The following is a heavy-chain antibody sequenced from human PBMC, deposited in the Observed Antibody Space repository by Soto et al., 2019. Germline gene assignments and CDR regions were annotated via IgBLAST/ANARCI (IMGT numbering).Heavy chain of an antibody. D-gene: IGHD5-18*01. CDR2: IFGGGAST. V-gene: IGHV3-23*01. J-gene: IGHJ3*02. CDR3: ARDLAAMDAIGAFDI. Sequence: GGSLRLSCAASGFTFSSYAMSWVRQAPGKGLEWVSSIFGGGASTFYSDSVKGRFTISRDNSKNTLYLQMNSLRAEDTAVYYCARDLAAMDAIGAFDIWGQGTMVTVSS. CDR1: GFTFSSYA.